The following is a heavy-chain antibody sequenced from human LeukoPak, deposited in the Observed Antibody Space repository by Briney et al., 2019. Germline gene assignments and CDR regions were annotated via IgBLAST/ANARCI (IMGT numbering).Heavy chain of an antibody. J-gene: IGHJ6*03. Sequence: SETLSLTCTVSGGSISSYYWSWLRPTPGKGVEWIGHIYYSGGTNYNPSLKSRVTISVATSKNQFSLKLSSVTAADTAVYYCARGYCTNGVCYTWGSNYYYMDVWGKGTTVTVSS. CDR1: GGSISSYY. D-gene: IGHD2-8*01. CDR3: ARGYCTNGVCYTWGSNYYYMDV. V-gene: IGHV4-59*01. CDR2: IYYSGGT.